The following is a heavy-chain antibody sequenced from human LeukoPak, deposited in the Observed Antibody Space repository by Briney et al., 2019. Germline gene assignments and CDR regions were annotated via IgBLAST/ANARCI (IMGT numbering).Heavy chain of an antibody. CDR3: ASPRLRAEGAFDI. CDR2: IIPILGIA. Sequence: EASVKVSCKASGYTFTSYGISWVRQAPGQGLEWMGRIIPILGIANYAQKFQGRVTITADKSTSTAYMELSSLRSEDMAVYYCASPRLRAEGAFDIWGQGTMVTVSS. D-gene: IGHD3-22*01. CDR1: GYTFTSYG. V-gene: IGHV1-69*04. J-gene: IGHJ3*02.